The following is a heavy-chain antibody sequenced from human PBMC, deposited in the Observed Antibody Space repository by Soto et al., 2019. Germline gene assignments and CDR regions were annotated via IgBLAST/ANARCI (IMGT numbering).Heavy chain of an antibody. V-gene: IGHV3-15*07. D-gene: IGHD2-8*02. CDR1: GFTFSDGW. CDR3: TTTGGHLHSDPFDY. J-gene: IGHJ4*02. Sequence: EVQLVESGGGLVKPGGSLRLSCAASGFTFSDGWLNWVRQAPGKGLEWVGRIKSKISGKTADYVAPVIGRFTISRDDSKNTVYLQMNSLKIEDTAVYYCTTTGGHLHSDPFDYWGQGALVTVSS. CDR2: IKSKISGKTA.